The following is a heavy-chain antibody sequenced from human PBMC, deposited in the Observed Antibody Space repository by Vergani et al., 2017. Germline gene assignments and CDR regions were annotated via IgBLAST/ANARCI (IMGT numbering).Heavy chain of an antibody. CDR3: VKDLGGNSVDY. Sequence: EVQLVESGGGLVQPGGSLRLSCSASGFTFSSYAMHWVRQAPGKGLEYVSAISSNGCSTDYADSVKGRCTISRDNSKNTLYLQMSSLRAEDTAVYYCVKDLGGNSVDYWGQGTLVTVSS. D-gene: IGHD4-23*01. CDR1: GFTFSSYA. V-gene: IGHV3-64D*06. J-gene: IGHJ4*02. CDR2: ISSNGCST.